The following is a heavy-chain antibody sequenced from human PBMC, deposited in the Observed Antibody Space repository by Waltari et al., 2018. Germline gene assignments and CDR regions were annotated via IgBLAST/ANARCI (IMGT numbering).Heavy chain of an antibody. D-gene: IGHD3-10*01. J-gene: IGHJ6*03. Sequence: QVQLQESGPGLVKPSETLSLTCPVSGGSISSYYWSWIRQPPGKGLEWIGYIYYSGSTNYNPSLKSRVTISVDTSKNQFSLKLSSVTAADTAVYYCAREDYYGSGSYSRRYYYYMDVWGKGTTVTVSS. CDR2: IYYSGST. CDR3: AREDYYGSGSYSRRYYYYMDV. CDR1: GGSISSYY. V-gene: IGHV4-59*01.